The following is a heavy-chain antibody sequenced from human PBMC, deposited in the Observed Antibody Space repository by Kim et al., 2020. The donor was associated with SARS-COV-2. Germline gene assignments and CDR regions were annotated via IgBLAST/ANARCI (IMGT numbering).Heavy chain of an antibody. CDR3: AGLWFGEFYYDGMDV. Sequence: PSLKSRVTISVDTSKNQFSLKLRSVTAADTAVYYCAGLWFGEFYYDGMDVRGQGTTVTVSS. J-gene: IGHJ6*02. V-gene: IGHV4-39*01. D-gene: IGHD3-10*01.